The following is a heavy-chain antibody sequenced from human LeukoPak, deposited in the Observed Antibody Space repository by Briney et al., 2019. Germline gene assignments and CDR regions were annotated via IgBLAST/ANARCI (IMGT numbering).Heavy chain of an antibody. V-gene: IGHV1-2*02. J-gene: IGHJ5*02. CDR3: ARERDAYDGFRYNWFDP. CDR2: INPNNGGT. D-gene: IGHD3-10*01. Sequence: HWASVKVSCKASGYTFAADYIHWVRRAPGQGLEWMGWINPNNGGTNYAQKFQGRVTMTRDTSITTAYMDLSSLRSDDTAVYYCARERDAYDGFRYNWFDPWGQGTLVTVSS. CDR1: GYTFAADY.